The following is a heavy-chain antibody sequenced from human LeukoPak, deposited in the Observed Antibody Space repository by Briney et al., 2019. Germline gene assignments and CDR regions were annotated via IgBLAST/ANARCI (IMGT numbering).Heavy chain of an antibody. CDR2: INHSGST. Sequence: SETLSLTCAVYGGSFSGYYWSWIRQPPGMGLEWIGEINHSGSTNYNPSLKSRVTISVDTSKNQFSLKLSSVTAADTAVYYCARSRLLRGVRDHYYGMDVWGQGTTVTVSS. J-gene: IGHJ6*02. V-gene: IGHV4-34*01. D-gene: IGHD3-10*01. CDR1: GGSFSGYY. CDR3: ARSRLLRGVRDHYYGMDV.